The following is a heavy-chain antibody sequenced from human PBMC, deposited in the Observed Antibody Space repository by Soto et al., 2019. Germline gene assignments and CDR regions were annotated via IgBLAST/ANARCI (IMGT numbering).Heavy chain of an antibody. CDR1: GFTFSDSY. D-gene: IGHD3-9*01. Sequence: GGSLRLSCVASGFTFSDSYMYWIRQAPGKGLEWVSGINWNGGSTGYADSVKGRFTISRDNAKNSLYLQMNSLRAEDTALYYCARAPEPTDWDPPVAFDIWGQGTMVTVSS. J-gene: IGHJ3*02. CDR2: INWNGGST. CDR3: ARAPEPTDWDPPVAFDI. V-gene: IGHV3-20*04.